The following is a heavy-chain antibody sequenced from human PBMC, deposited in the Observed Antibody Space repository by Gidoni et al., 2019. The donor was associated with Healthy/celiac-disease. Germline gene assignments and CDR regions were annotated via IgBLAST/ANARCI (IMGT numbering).Heavy chain of an antibody. V-gene: IGHV4-38-2*02. CDR1: GYSISSGYY. Sequence: QVQLQESGPGLVKPSETLSLTCTVSGYSISSGYYWGWIRQPPGKGLEWIGSIYHSGSTYYNPSLKSRVTISVDTSKNQFSLKLSSVTAADTAVDYCARLRADTSMVMDYWGQGTLVTVSS. CDR3: ARLRADTSMVMDY. J-gene: IGHJ4*02. CDR2: IYHSGST. D-gene: IGHD5-18*01.